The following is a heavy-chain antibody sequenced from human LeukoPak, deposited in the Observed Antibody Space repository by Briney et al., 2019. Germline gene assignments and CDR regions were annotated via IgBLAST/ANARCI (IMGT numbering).Heavy chain of an antibody. V-gene: IGHV4-31*03. CDR1: GGSISSGGYY. D-gene: IGHD4-23*01. Sequence: SQTLSLTCTVSGGSISSGGYYWSWTRQHPGKGLEWIGYIYYSGSTYYNPSLKSRVTISVDTSKNQFSLKLSSVTAADTAVYYCARKDYGGTPTFGYWGQGTLVTVSS. CDR2: IYYSGST. CDR3: ARKDYGGTPTFGY. J-gene: IGHJ4*02.